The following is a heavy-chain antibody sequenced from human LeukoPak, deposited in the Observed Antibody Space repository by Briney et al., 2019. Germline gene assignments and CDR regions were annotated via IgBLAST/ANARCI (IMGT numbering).Heavy chain of an antibody. Sequence: GGSLRLPCVVSGFTFSSYWMHWVRQAPGKGLVWVSRINTDGSSTNYADSVKGRFTISRDNVKNTVYLQMNSLRAEDTAVYYCATPGIRDQYDFDLWGQGTLVTVSS. CDR3: ATPGIRDQYDFDL. J-gene: IGHJ4*02. CDR2: INTDGSST. V-gene: IGHV3-74*01. D-gene: IGHD6-13*01. CDR1: GFTFSSYW.